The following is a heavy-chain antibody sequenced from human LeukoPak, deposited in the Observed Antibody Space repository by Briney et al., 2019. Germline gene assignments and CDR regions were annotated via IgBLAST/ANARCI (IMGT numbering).Heavy chain of an antibody. CDR3: AKGSVWSIAVAGTADFDY. J-gene: IGHJ4*02. CDR1: GFTFDNYA. Sequence: PGRSLRLSCAASGFTFDNYAMHWVRQAPGKGLEWAAVISYDGSNKYCAESVKGRFTISRDNSKNTLYLQMNSLRAEDTAVYYCAKGSVWSIAVAGTADFDYWGQGTLVTVSS. D-gene: IGHD6-19*01. V-gene: IGHV3-30-3*01. CDR2: ISYDGSNK.